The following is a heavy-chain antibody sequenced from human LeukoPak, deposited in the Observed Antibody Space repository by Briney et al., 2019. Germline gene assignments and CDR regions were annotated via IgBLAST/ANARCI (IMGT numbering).Heavy chain of an antibody. Sequence: GASVKVSCKASGYTFTGYYMHWVRQAPGQGLEWMGRINPNSGGTNYAQKFQGRVTMTGDTSISTAYMELSRLRSDDTAVYYCARDPTIKSVVITTPSFDYWGQGTLVTVSS. V-gene: IGHV1-2*06. CDR1: GYTFTGYY. CDR2: INPNSGGT. CDR3: ARDPTIKSVVITTPSFDY. D-gene: IGHD3-22*01. J-gene: IGHJ4*02.